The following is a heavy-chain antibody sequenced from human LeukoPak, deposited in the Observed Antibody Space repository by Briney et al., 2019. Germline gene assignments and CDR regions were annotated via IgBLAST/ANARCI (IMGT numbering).Heavy chain of an antibody. CDR1: GGSISTYY. J-gene: IGHJ4*02. CDR2: IYYNGAT. D-gene: IGHD6-19*01. Sequence: SETLSLTCTVSGGSISTYYWSWIRQPPGKGLEWIGYIYYNGATDYNPSLKSRVTISVDTSKNEFSLKLSSVTAADTALYYCARRTVTNGWFRIYYWGQGSLVIVSS. CDR3: ARRTVTNGWFRIYY. V-gene: IGHV4-59*08.